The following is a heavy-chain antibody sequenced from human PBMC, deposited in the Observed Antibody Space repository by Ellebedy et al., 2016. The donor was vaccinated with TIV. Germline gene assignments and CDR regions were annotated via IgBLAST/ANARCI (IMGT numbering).Heavy chain of an antibody. D-gene: IGHD4-17*01. CDR3: ATDGSYGDYLSPAHAFEI. Sequence: GGSLRLSCAASRFSFSSYWMSWVRQVPGKGLEWVANINQDGSDKYYVDSVKGRFTISRDNAKNSLYLEMNSLRAEDTAVYYCATDGSYGDYLSPAHAFEIWGQGTVVAVSS. CDR1: RFSFSSYW. V-gene: IGHV3-7*01. CDR2: INQDGSDK. J-gene: IGHJ3*02.